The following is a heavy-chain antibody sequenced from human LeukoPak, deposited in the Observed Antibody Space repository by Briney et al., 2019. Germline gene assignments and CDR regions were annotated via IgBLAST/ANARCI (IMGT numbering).Heavy chain of an antibody. CDR2: IYTSGST. V-gene: IGHV4-4*07. D-gene: IGHD3-22*01. CDR3: ARGPPANYYDSSGYYSDWFDP. CDR1: GGSISSYY. Sequence: SETLSLTCTVSGGSISSYYWSWIRQPAGKGLEWIGRIYTSGSTNYNPSLKSRVTMSVDTSKNQFSLKLSSVTAADTAVYYCARGPPANYYDSSGYYSDWFDPWGQGTLVTVSS. J-gene: IGHJ5*02.